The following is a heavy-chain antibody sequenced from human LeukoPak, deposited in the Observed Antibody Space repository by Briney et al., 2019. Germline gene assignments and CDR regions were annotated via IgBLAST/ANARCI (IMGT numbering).Heavy chain of an antibody. J-gene: IGHJ4*02. CDR3: AKGDYYDSSGAFDY. V-gene: IGHV3-9*01. CDR1: GFTFDDYA. Sequence: GGSLRPSCAASGFTFDDYAMHWVRQAPGKGLEWVSGISWNSGSIGYADSVKGRFTISRDNAKNSLYLQMNSLRAEDTALYYCAKGDYYDSSGAFDYWGQGTLVTVSS. CDR2: ISWNSGSI. D-gene: IGHD3-22*01.